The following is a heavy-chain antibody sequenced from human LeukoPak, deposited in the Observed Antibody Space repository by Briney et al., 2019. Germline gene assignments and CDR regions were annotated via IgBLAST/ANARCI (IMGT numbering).Heavy chain of an antibody. CDR2: ISSDGSIK. CDR3: VKEYHSRGFGAYFDY. V-gene: IGHV3-30*18. J-gene: IGHJ4*02. CDR1: KFTFSHYG. D-gene: IGHD3-3*01. Sequence: GGSLRLSCTDSKFTFSHYGMQWVRQAPGKGLEWVAVISSDGSIKVYADSVKGRFTLSRDNSINTVDLQMNSLRAEDTAVYYCVKEYHSRGFGAYFDYWGQGTLVTVSS.